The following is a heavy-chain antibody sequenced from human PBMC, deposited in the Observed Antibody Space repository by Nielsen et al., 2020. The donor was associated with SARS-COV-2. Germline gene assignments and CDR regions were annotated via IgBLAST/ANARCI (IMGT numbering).Heavy chain of an antibody. V-gene: IGHV3-30-3*01. D-gene: IGHD5-18*01. J-gene: IGHJ4*02. Sequence: GGSLRLSCAASGFTFSSYAMHWVRQAPGKGLEWVAVISYDGSNKYYADSVKGRFTISRDNSKNTLYLQMNSLRAEDTAVYYCARDGGGGELWPHVFDYWGQGTLVTVSS. CDR1: GFTFSSYA. CDR2: ISYDGSNK. CDR3: ARDGGGGELWPHVFDY.